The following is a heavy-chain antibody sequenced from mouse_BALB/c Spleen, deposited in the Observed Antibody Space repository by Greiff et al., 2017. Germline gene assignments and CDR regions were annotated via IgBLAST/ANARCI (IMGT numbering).Heavy chain of an antibody. Sequence: DVKLVESGGGLVKPGGSLKLSCAASGFTFSSYAMSWVRQTPEKRLEWVASISSGGSTYYPDSVKGRFTISRDNARNILYLQMSSLRSEDTAMYYCAREGYGSSYGYWGQGTTLTVSS. CDR1: GFTFSSYA. D-gene: IGHD1-1*01. CDR2: ISSGGST. CDR3: AREGYGSSYGY. J-gene: IGHJ2*01. V-gene: IGHV5-6-5*01.